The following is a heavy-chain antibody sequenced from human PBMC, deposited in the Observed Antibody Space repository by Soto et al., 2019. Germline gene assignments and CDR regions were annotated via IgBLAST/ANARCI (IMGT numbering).Heavy chain of an antibody. V-gene: IGHV3-48*02. CDR3: ARSRYCSSTSCPYYGSDV. CDR2: ISSSRSTI. CDR1: GFTFSSYS. Sequence: PAESLRLACAASGFTFSSYSMNWVRQAPGKGLEWVSSISSSRSTIYYADSVKGRFTISRDNAKNSMYLQMNSLRDEDTAVYYCARSRYCSSTSCPYYGSDVWGQGTTVTVAS. J-gene: IGHJ6*02. D-gene: IGHD2-2*01.